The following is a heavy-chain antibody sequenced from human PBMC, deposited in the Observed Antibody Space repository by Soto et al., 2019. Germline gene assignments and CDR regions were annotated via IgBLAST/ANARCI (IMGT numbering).Heavy chain of an antibody. CDR2: ISGSGGST. D-gene: IGHD5-12*01. J-gene: IGHJ6*02. V-gene: IGHV3-23*01. Sequence: GGSLRLSCAASGFTFSSYAMSWVRQAPGKGLEWVSAISGSGGSTYYADSVKGRFTISRVNSKNTRYLQMNSLRADDTAVYYCAKGVATSQDYYYGIDVWGQGTMGTV. CDR1: GFTFSSYA. CDR3: AKGVATSQDYYYGIDV.